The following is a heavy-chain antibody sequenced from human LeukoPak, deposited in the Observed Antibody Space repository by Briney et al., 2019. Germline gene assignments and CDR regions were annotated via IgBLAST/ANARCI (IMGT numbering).Heavy chain of an antibody. D-gene: IGHD3-10*01. V-gene: IGHV1-69*05. Sequence: GASVKVSCKASGGTFISYAVSWVRQVPGQGLEWMGGIIPIFGTANYAQKFQGRVTITTDESTSTAYMELSSLRSEDTAVYYCARLQGFGEPPPVRAFDIWGQGTMVTVSS. CDR1: GGTFISYA. CDR3: ARLQGFGEPPPVRAFDI. J-gene: IGHJ3*02. CDR2: IIPIFGTA.